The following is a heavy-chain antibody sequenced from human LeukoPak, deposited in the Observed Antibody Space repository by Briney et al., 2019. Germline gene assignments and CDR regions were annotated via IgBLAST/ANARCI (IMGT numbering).Heavy chain of an antibody. V-gene: IGHV3-30*02. Sequence: PGGSLRLSCAASGFTFNNYGMHWVRQAPGKGLEWVTFIRLDGSNEYYADSVKGRFTVSRDNSKNMMYLQMNSLRAEDTAIYYCAKLSTYLRPGAYWGQGTLVTVSS. CDR2: IRLDGSNE. CDR3: AKLSTYLRPGAY. J-gene: IGHJ4*02. D-gene: IGHD2-2*01. CDR1: GFTFNNYG.